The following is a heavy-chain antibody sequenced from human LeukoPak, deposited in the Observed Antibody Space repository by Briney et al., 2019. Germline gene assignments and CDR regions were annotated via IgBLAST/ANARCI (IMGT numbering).Heavy chain of an antibody. CDR3: ARGISTSGWLDY. J-gene: IGHJ4*02. Sequence: GGSLTLSCAASGFIISSNYMSWVRQAPGKGLEWVSVLYSGGDTYYSGYVQGRCTVSRDKSKNTLYLQMNSLTAEDTAVYYCARGISTSGWLDYWGQGTLVTVSS. CDR2: LYSGGDT. D-gene: IGHD6-19*01. V-gene: IGHV3-66*01. CDR1: GFIISSNY.